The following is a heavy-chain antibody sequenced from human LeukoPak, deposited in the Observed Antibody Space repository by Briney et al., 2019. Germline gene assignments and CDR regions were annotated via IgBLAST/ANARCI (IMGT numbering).Heavy chain of an antibody. D-gene: IGHD6-13*01. CDR1: GGSFSGYY. CDR3: ARKGQQLVKSVDP. V-gene: IGHV4-34*01. Sequence: PSETLSLTCAVYGGSFSGYYWSWICQPPGKGLEWIGEINHSGSTNYNPSLKSRVTISVDTSKNQFSLKLSSVTAADTAVYYCARKGQQLVKSVDPWGQGTLVTVSS. CDR2: INHSGST. J-gene: IGHJ5*02.